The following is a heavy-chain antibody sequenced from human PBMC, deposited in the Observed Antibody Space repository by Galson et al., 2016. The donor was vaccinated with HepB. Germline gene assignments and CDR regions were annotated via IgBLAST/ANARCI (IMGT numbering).Heavy chain of an antibody. CDR1: GFAFGAYG. Sequence: SLILSCAASGFAFGAYGMTWVRQAPRKGLEWVAAISMSGNSADYADSVKGRFTISRDNSKNMLYLQMNSLRVEDSALYYCAKGTTRLGDNWGQGILVTVSS. CDR3: AKGTTRLGDN. V-gene: IGHV3-23*01. D-gene: IGHD4-11*01. J-gene: IGHJ4*02. CDR2: ISMSGNSA.